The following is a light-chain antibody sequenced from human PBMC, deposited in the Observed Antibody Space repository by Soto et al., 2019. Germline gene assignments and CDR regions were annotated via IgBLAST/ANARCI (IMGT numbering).Light chain of an antibody. CDR2: DAS. CDR1: QDIGNH. CDR3: QHYDYVPPWT. Sequence: DIQVTQSPSSLSGFVGDRVTITCQASQDIGNHLNWYQQKPGKAPTLLIFDASNLETGVTSRFSGSGSGTDFTFTIRSLQPEDIATYYCQHYDYVPPWTFGQGTKVEVK. J-gene: IGKJ1*01. V-gene: IGKV1-33*01.